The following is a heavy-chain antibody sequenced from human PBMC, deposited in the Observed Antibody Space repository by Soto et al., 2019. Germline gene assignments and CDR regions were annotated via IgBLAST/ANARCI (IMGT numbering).Heavy chain of an antibody. V-gene: IGHV3-23*01. D-gene: IGHD2-2*01. J-gene: IGHJ2*01. CDR3: AKDRGYCSSTSCYYWYFDL. Sequence: EVQLLESGGGLVQPGGSLRLSCAASGFTFSSYAMSWVRQAPGKGLEWVSAISGSGGSTYYADSVKVRFTISRDNSKNTLYLQMNSLRAEDTAVYYCAKDRGYCSSTSCYYWYFDLWGRGTLVTVSS. CDR2: ISGSGGST. CDR1: GFTFSSYA.